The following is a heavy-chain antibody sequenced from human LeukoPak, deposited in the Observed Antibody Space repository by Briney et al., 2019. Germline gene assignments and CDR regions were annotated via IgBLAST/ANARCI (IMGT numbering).Heavy chain of an antibody. CDR3: AREVGSDGMDV. V-gene: IGHV3-64*01. Sequence: GGSLRLSCAASGFTFSSYAMHWVRQAPGKGLEYVSAISSNGGSTYYANSVKGRFTISRDNSKNTLYLQMGSLRAEDMAVYYCAREVGSDGMDVWGQGTTVTVSS. CDR2: ISSNGGST. J-gene: IGHJ6*02. CDR1: GFTFSSYA. D-gene: IGHD2-2*03.